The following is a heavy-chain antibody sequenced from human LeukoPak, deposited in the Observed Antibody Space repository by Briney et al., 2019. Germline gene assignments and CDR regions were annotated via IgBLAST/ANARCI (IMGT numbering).Heavy chain of an antibody. J-gene: IGHJ6*04. Sequence: GGSLRLSCAASGFTFSSYWMHWVRQAPGKGLVWVSRINSDGSSTSYADSVKGRFTISRDNAKNTLYLQMNSLRAEDTAVYYCAGRDSSGWYGLFGMDVWGKGTTVTVSS. D-gene: IGHD6-19*01. CDR3: AGRDSSGWYGLFGMDV. CDR1: GFTFSSYW. V-gene: IGHV3-74*01. CDR2: INSDGSST.